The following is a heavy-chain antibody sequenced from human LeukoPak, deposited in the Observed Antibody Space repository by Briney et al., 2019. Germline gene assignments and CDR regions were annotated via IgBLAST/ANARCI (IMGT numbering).Heavy chain of an antibody. CDR1: GGSISSYF. CDR3: ARTTEAHSWRARYYDYYMDV. Sequence: PSETLSLTCTVSGGSISSYFWSWIRQPPGKGLEWIGYISYSGSTDYIPSLKSRITISVDAPNHKVSLKLRSVTPADTAVYYCARTTEAHSWRARYYDYYMDVWGKGTTVTVSS. D-gene: IGHD6-13*01. V-gene: IGHV4-59*01. J-gene: IGHJ6*03. CDR2: ISYSGST.